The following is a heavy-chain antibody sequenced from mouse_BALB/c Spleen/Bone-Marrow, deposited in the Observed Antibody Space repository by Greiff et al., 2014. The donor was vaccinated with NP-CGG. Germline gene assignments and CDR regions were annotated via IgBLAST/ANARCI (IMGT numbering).Heavy chain of an antibody. V-gene: IGHV1-14*01. CDR3: ARGGYYGTSLYWYFDV. CDR2: INPYNDGT. D-gene: IGHD1-1*01. Sequence: VQLQQSGPELVKPGASVKMSCKASGYTFTNYVIHWVKQKPGQGLEWIGYINPYNDGTKYNDKFKGKATPTSDKSSSTAYMEFSSLTSGDSAVYYGARGGYYGTSLYWYFDVWGAGTTVTVSS. CDR1: GYTFTNYV. J-gene: IGHJ1*01.